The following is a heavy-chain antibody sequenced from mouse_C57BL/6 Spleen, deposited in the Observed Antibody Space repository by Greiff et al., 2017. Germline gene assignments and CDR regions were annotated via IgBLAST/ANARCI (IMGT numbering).Heavy chain of an antibody. J-gene: IGHJ4*01. CDR1: GYTFTSYW. CDR2: IYPSDSET. CDR3: ARHLPYAIDY. Sequence: QVPLQQPGAELVRPGSSVKLSCKASGYTFTSYWMDWVKQRPGQGLEWIGNIYPSDSETHYNQKFKDKSTLTEDKSSSTAYMQLSSLTSEDSAVYYCARHLPYAIDYWGQGTSVTVSS. V-gene: IGHV1-61*01.